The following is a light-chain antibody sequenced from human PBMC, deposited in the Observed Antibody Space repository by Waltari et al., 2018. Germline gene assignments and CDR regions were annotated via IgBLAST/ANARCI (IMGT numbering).Light chain of an antibody. CDR3: QTWGTGTSV. CDR1: SGHSSYA. J-gene: IGLJ3*02. V-gene: IGLV4-69*01. Sequence: QLVLTQSPSASASLGASVKLTCPLISGHSSYAIAWHQPQPEKGPRYLMKLNSDGSHSKGDGIPDRFSGSSSGAERYLTISSLQSEDEADYYCQTWGTGTSVFGGGTKLTVL. CDR2: LNSDGSH.